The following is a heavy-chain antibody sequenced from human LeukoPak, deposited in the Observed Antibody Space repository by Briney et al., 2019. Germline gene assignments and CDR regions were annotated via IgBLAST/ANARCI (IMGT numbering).Heavy chain of an antibody. CDR2: ISSSSNI. D-gene: IGHD1-26*01. V-gene: IGHV3-48*01. J-gene: IGHJ4*02. CDR3: AREGALGY. CDR1: GFTFSSYS. Sequence: PGGSLRLSCAASGFTFSSYSMNWVRQAPGKGLEWISYISSSSNIFYADSVKGRFTISRDNAKNSLYLQMNSLRAEDTAVYYCAREGALGYWGQGTLSPSPQ.